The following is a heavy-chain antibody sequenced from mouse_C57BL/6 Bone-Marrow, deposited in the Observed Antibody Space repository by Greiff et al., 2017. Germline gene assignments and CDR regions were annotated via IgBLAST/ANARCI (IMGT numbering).Heavy chain of an antibody. Sequence: VQLQQPGTELVKPGALVKLFLQAFGYPFTSLRMHWVTPRPGHGLEWIGNINPSNGGTNYNEKFKSKATLTVDKSSGTAYRQLSSLTSEDSAVYYCARTLLFSWYFDVWGTGTTVTVSS. V-gene: IGHV1-53*01. CDR1: GYPFTSLR. CDR3: ARTLLFSWYFDV. CDR2: INPSNGGT. J-gene: IGHJ1*03. D-gene: IGHD1-1*01.